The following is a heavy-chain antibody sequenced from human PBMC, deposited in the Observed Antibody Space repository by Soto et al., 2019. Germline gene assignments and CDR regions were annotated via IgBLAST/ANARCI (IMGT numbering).Heavy chain of an antibody. Sequence: QVQLQQWGAGLLKPSETLSLTCAVYGGSFSGYYWSWIRQPPGKGLEWIGEINHSGSTNYNPSLKSRVTISVDTSKNQFSLKLSSVTAADTAVYYCASTTGDQRGGAFDIWGQGTMVTVSS. V-gene: IGHV4-34*01. CDR1: GGSFSGYY. J-gene: IGHJ3*02. CDR2: INHSGST. CDR3: ASTTGDQRGGAFDI. D-gene: IGHD7-27*01.